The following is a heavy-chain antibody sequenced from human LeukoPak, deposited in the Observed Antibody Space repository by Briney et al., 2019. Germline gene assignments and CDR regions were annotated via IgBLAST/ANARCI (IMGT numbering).Heavy chain of an antibody. D-gene: IGHD5-12*01. CDR1: GGSIGSYY. CDR2: IYTSGST. Sequence: SETLSLTCTVSGGSIGSYYWSWIRQPAGKGLEWIGRIYTSGSTNYNPSLKSRVTMSVDTSKNQFSLKLSSVTAADTAVYYCARGLVATPQGYYYYYMDVWGKGTTVTVSS. V-gene: IGHV4-4*07. J-gene: IGHJ6*03. CDR3: ARGLVATPQGYYYYYMDV.